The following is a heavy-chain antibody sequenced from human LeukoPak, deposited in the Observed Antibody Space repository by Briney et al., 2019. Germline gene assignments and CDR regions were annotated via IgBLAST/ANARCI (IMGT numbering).Heavy chain of an antibody. Sequence: GGSLRLSCAASGFTFSSYAMSWARQAPGKGLEWVSAIYGGGEGTYYADSVKGRFTVSRDNSKNTLYLQMDGLRAEDTAVYYCAKMAGMTRQVYYMDVWGKGATVTVSS. CDR3: AKMAGMTRQVYYMDV. D-gene: IGHD1-1*01. CDR2: IYGGGEGT. V-gene: IGHV3-23*01. J-gene: IGHJ6*03. CDR1: GFTFSSYA.